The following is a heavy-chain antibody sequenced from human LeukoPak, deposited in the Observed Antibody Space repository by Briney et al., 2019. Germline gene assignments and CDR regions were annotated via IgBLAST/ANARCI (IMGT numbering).Heavy chain of an antibody. CDR1: GFTFDDYA. J-gene: IGHJ4*02. CDR3: AKDLGPGSMATSPGFDY. V-gene: IGHV3-9*01. Sequence: GRSLRLSCAASGFTFDDYAMHWVRQAPGKGLEWVSGISWNSGSIGYADSVKGRFTISRDNAKTSLYLQMNSLRAEVTALYYCAKDLGPGSMATSPGFDYWGQGTLVTVSS. CDR2: ISWNSGSI. D-gene: IGHD5-24*01.